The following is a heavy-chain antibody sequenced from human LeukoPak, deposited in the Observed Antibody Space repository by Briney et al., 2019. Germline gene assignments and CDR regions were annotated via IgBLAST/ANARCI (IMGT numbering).Heavy chain of an antibody. Sequence: GGSLRLSCAASGFTFDDYAMHWVRQAPGKGLEWVSLISWDGGSTYYADSVKGRFTISRDNSKNSLYLQMNSLRAEEPALYYCAKDLGATTGGYWGQGTLVTVSS. D-gene: IGHD1-26*01. J-gene: IGHJ4*02. V-gene: IGHV3-43D*04. CDR2: ISWDGGST. CDR3: AKDLGATTGGY. CDR1: GFTFDDYA.